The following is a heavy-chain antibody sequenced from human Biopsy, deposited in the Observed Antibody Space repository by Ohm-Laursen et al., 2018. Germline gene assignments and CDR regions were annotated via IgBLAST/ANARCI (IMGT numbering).Heavy chain of an antibody. J-gene: IGHJ5*02. D-gene: IGHD3-16*01. Sequence: SLRLSCAASGAALSGYSMTWVRQAPGKGLEWVSSITGSSNYINYADSVKGRLTISRENAKNSLYLQLDSLRVEDTAVYYCAAERLPSGIGGPWLDPWGQGTLAIVSS. V-gene: IGHV3-21*06. CDR1: GAALSGYS. CDR3: AAERLPSGIGGPWLDP. CDR2: ITGSSNYI.